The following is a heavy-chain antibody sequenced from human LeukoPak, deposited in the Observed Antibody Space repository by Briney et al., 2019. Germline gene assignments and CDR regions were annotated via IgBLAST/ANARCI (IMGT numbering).Heavy chain of an antibody. CDR3: ARVFFYYDSRGYYEGYYFDY. Sequence: SETLSLTCTVSGGSISSSSYYWGWIRQPPGKGLEWIGSIYYSGSTYYNPSLKSRVTMSVDTSKNQFSLKLSSVTAADTAVYYCARVFFYYDSRGYYEGYYFDYWGQGTLVTVSS. D-gene: IGHD3-22*01. CDR2: IYYSGST. CDR1: GGSISSSSYY. V-gene: IGHV4-39*07. J-gene: IGHJ4*02.